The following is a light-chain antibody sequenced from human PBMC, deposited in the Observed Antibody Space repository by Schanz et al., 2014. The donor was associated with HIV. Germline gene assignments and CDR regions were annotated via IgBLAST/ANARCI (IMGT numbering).Light chain of an antibody. CDR3: CSYAGSYTL. J-gene: IGLJ2*01. Sequence: QSALTQPPSASGSPGQSVTLSCTGTSSDVGDYNYVSWYQQHPGKAPKIMIYEVSKRPSGVPDRFSGSKSGNTASLTISGLQAEDEADYYCCSYAGSYTLFGGGTKVTVL. CDR1: SSDVGDYNY. CDR2: EVS. V-gene: IGLV2-8*01.